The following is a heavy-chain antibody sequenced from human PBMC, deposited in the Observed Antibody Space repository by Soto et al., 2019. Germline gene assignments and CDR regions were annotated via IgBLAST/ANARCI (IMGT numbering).Heavy chain of an antibody. J-gene: IGHJ4*02. CDR3: ARVRYDRSGFDH. CDR1: GDSISRSHW. Sequence: QVQLQESGPGLVRPSGALSVTCAVSGDSISRSHWWSWVRQSPGKGLEWIGEISHSGITNYNPSLKSRVTISGDNSKNQLSLKLTSVTAADTAVYYCARVRYDRSGFDHWGQGTLVSVS. V-gene: IGHV4-4*02. CDR2: ISHSGIT. D-gene: IGHD3-22*01.